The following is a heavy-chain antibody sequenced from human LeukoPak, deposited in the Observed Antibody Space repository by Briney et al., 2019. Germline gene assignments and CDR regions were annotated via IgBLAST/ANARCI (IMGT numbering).Heavy chain of an antibody. V-gene: IGHV4-30-2*01. CDR3: ARDLKEGYCSGGSCYGWFDP. J-gene: IGHJ5*02. Sequence: SETLSLTCTVSGGSISSGGYYWSWIRQPPGKGLEWIGYIYHSGSTYYNPSLKSRVTISVDRSKNQFSLKLSSVTAADTAVYYCARDLKEGYCSGGSCYGWFDPWGQGTLVTVSS. D-gene: IGHD2-15*01. CDR2: IYHSGST. CDR1: GGSISSGGYY.